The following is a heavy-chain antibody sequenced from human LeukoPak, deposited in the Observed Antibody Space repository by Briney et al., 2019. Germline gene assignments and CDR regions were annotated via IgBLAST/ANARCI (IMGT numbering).Heavy chain of an antibody. D-gene: IGHD2-15*01. CDR2: IHPDGSIT. Sequence: PGGSLRLSCVGSRFTISKYWMHWVRQAPGTGLVWVSRIHPDGSITTYADSVQGRFTISRDNAKNTLYLQMNSLRAEDTAVYYCARVGLHCSGGSCYDYWGQGTLVTVSS. J-gene: IGHJ4*02. CDR3: ARVGLHCSGGSCYDY. V-gene: IGHV3-74*03. CDR1: RFTISKYW.